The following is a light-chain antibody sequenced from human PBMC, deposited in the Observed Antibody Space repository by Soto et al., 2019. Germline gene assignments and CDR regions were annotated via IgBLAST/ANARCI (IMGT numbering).Light chain of an antibody. J-gene: IGLJ2*01. CDR1: SSDIGTYNY. CDR3: CSEAPYFTVV. V-gene: IGLV2-11*01. Sequence: QSALTQPRSVSGSPGQSVTISCIGTSSDIGTYNYVSWYQQHPGKAPKLMIFDVSRRPSGVPGRFSGSKSGNTASLTISGLQAEDEADYFCCSEAPYFTVVFGGGTKLTVL. CDR2: DVS.